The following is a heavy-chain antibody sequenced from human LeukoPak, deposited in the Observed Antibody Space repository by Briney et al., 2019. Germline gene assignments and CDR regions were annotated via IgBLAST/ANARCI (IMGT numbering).Heavy chain of an antibody. Sequence: ASVKVSCKASGYTFTSYGISWVRQAPGQGLEWMGWISAYNGNTNYAQKLQGRVTMTTDTSTSTAYMELSSLRSEDTAVYYCARGGGVRTGSGWRPGNWFDPWGQGTLVIVSS. CDR3: ARGGGVRTGSGWRPGNWFDP. CDR2: ISAYNGNT. CDR1: GYTFTSYG. D-gene: IGHD6-19*01. J-gene: IGHJ5*02. V-gene: IGHV1-18*01.